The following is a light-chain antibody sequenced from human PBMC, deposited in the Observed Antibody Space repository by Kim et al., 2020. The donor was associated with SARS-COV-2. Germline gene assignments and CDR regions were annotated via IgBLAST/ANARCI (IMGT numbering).Light chain of an antibody. Sequence: EIVMTQSPATLSVSPGERATLSCRASQSISSNLAWYQQKPGEAPSLLISGASTRATNFPPRFSGSGSGTEFTLTISSLQSGDFAVYYCQQYYNWPRTFGQGTKVDIK. V-gene: IGKV3-15*01. CDR1: QSISSN. CDR2: GAS. CDR3: QQYYNWPRT. J-gene: IGKJ1*01.